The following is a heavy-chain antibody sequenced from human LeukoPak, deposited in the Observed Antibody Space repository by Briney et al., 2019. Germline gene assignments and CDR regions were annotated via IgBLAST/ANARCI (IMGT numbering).Heavy chain of an antibody. CDR3: AKKVVGDYYYYYGMDV. CDR2: IYSGGST. CDR1: GFTVSSNY. Sequence: GGSLRLSCAASGFTVSSNYMSWVRQAPGKGLEWVSVIYSGGSTYYADSVKGRFTIPRDNSKNTLYLQMNSLRAEDTAVYYCAKKVVGDYYYYYGMDVWGQGTTVTVSS. J-gene: IGHJ6*02. V-gene: IGHV3-53*01. D-gene: IGHD1-26*01.